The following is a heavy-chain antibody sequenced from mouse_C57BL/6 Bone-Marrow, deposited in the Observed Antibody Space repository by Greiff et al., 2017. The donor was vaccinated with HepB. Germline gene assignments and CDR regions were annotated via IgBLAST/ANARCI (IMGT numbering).Heavy chain of an antibody. D-gene: IGHD1-1*01. Sequence: QVQLQQPGAELVKPGASVKLSCKASGYTFTSYWMHWVKQRPGQGLEWIGMIHPNSGSTNYNEKFKSKATMTVDKSSSTAYMQLSSLTSEDSAVYYWERGAYYCGSSYFDYWGQGTTLTVSS. CDR1: GYTFTSYW. J-gene: IGHJ2*01. CDR3: ERGAYYCGSSYFDY. V-gene: IGHV1-64*01. CDR2: IHPNSGST.